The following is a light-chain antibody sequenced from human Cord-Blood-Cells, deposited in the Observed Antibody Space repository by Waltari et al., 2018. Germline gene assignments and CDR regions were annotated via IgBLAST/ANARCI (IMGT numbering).Light chain of an antibody. CDR1: SLRSYY. Sequence: SSELTQDPAVSVALGQTVRITCQGDSLRSYYASWYQQKPGQAPVLVIYNKNNRPSGIPDRFSGFSSGKSASLTITGARAEDEADSYCNSRDSSGNHVVFGGGTKLTVL. CDR3: NSRDSSGNHVV. J-gene: IGLJ2*01. V-gene: IGLV3-19*01. CDR2: NKN.